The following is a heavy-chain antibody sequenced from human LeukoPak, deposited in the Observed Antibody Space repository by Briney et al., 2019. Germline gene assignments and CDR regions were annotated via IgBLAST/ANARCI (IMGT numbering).Heavy chain of an antibody. CDR1: GGSISSSSSYY. CDR3: ARRSQTAAGRGIDY. CDR2: MSNSGST. V-gene: IGHV4-39*01. J-gene: IGHJ4*02. D-gene: IGHD6-13*01. Sequence: SETLSLTCTVSGGSISSSSSYYWAWIRQPPGKGLEWIGTMSNSGSTYYNPSLKSRVTISGDTSKNQFSLKLSSVTAADTAVFYCARRSQTAAGRGIDYWGRGTLVTVSS.